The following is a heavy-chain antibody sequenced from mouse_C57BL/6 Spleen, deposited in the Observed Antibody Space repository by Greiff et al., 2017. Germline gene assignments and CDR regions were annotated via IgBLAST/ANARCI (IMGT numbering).Heavy chain of an antibody. J-gene: IGHJ2*01. D-gene: IGHD1-1*01. CDR3: ARSDYYGSSAY. CDR1: GYTFTSYW. V-gene: IGHV1-52*01. CDR2: IDPSDSET. Sequence: QVQLQQPGAELVRPGSSVKLSCKASGYTFTSYWMHWVQQRPIPGLEWIGNIDPSDSETHSNQKFKDKATLTVAKSSSTAYMQLSSMTSDDSAVYYCARSDYYGSSAYWGQGTTLTVSS.